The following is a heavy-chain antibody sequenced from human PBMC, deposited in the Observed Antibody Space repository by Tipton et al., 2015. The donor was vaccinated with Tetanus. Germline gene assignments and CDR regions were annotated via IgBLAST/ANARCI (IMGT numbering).Heavy chain of an antibody. CDR2: INPSGGST. V-gene: IGHV1-46*01. Sequence: QSGPEVKKPGASVKVSCKASGYTFTSYYMHWVRQAPGQGLEWMGIINPSGGSTSYAQKFQGRVTMTRDTSTSTVYMELSSLRSEDTAVYYGARVFIAVAGHNWFDPWGQGTLVTVSS. J-gene: IGHJ5*02. D-gene: IGHD6-19*01. CDR3: ARVFIAVAGHNWFDP. CDR1: GYTFTSYY.